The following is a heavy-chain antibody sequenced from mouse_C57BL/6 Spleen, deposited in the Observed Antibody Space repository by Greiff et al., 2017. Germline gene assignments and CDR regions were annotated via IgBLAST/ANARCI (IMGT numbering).Heavy chain of an antibody. J-gene: IGHJ3*01. CDR2: INPNNGGT. D-gene: IGHD1-1*01. Sequence: VQLQQSGPELVKPGASVKISCKASGYTFTDYYMNWVKQSHGKSLEWIGDINPNNGGTSYNQKFKGKATLTVDKSSSTAYMELRSLPSEDSAGYYCARAEYYGSSFAWFAFWGQRTLVTVSA. CDR3: ARAEYYGSSFAWFAF. V-gene: IGHV1-26*01. CDR1: GYTFTDYY.